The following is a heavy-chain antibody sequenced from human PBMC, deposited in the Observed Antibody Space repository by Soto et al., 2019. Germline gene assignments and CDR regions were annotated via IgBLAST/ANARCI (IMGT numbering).Heavy chain of an antibody. V-gene: IGHV4-4*07. CDR2: IYTSGST. CDR1: GGSIISYY. CDR3: ARAARPGYYYYYYGMDV. J-gene: IGHJ6*02. Sequence: SETLSLTCTVSGGSIISYYWSWSRQPAGKGLEWIGRIYTSGSTNYNPSLKSRVTMSVDTSKNQFSLKLSSVTAADTAVYYCARAARPGYYYYYYGMDVWGQGTTVTVSS. D-gene: IGHD6-6*01.